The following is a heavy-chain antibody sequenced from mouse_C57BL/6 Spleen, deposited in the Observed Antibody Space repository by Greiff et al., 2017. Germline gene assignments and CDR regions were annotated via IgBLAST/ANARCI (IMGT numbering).Heavy chain of an antibody. J-gene: IGHJ2*01. CDR3: ARPARYTPCYFDY. CDR2: INPNNGGT. Sequence: EVQLQQSGPELVKPGASVKIPCKASGYTFTDYNMDWVKQSHGKSLEWIGDINPNNGGTIYNQKFKGKATLTVDKSSSTAYMELRSLTSEDTAVYYCARPARYTPCYFDYWGQGTTLTVSS. CDR1: GYTFTDYN. D-gene: IGHD2-14*01. V-gene: IGHV1-18*01.